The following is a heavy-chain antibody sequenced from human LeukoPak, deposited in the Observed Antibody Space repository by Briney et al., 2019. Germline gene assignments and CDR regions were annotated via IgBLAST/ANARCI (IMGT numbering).Heavy chain of an antibody. CDR2: IYYSGST. Sequence: SETLSLTCTVSGGSISSSSYYWGWIRQPPGKGLEWIGSIYYSGSTYYNPSLKSRVTISVDTSKNQFSLKLSSVTAADTAVYYCARVVLLWFGEFYYFDYWGQGTLVTVSS. CDR1: GGSISSSSYY. J-gene: IGHJ4*02. V-gene: IGHV4-39*07. CDR3: ARVVLLWFGEFYYFDY. D-gene: IGHD3-10*01.